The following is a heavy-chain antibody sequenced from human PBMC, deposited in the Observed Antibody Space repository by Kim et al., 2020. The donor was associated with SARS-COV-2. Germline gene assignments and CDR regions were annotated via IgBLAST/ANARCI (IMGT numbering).Heavy chain of an antibody. CDR2: MNPNSGNT. J-gene: IGHJ6*01. Sequence: ASVKVSCKASGYTFTSYDINWVRQATGQGLEWMGWMNPNSGNTGYAQKFHGRATMTRNTSISTAYMELSSLRSEDTAVYYCARGRRDIVLVIAIRDYYYGMDVWGRGTTVTVST. D-gene: IGHD2-21*01. V-gene: IGHV1-8*01. CDR1: GYTFTSYD. CDR3: ARGRRDIVLVIAIRDYYYGMDV.